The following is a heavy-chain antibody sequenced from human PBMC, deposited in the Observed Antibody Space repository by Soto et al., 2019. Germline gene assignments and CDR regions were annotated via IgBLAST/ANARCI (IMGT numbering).Heavy chain of an antibody. V-gene: IGHV4-4*02. CDR3: GGVDPAMVLGN. D-gene: IGHD5-18*01. CDR2: IHHSGST. Sequence: QVQLQESGPGLVKPSGTLSLTCAVSGGSISSSNWWCCVRQPPGKVRGWIGEIHHSGSTNYNPSLQSRVVTSVDKSKNQFSLQLLSVTAAEAAVYYCGGVDPAMVLGNWGQGTMVTVSS. J-gene: IGHJ4*02. CDR1: GGSISSSNW.